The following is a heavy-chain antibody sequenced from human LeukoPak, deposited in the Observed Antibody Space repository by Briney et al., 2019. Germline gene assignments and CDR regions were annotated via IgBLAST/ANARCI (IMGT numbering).Heavy chain of an antibody. Sequence: GGSLRLSCAASGVTVGNNYMNWVRQAPGKGLEWVSLIYSGGSTHYADSVKGRFTISKDNSKNTLYLQMNSLRVDDTAVYYCARDPPAVAANTYGWGQGTLVTVSS. V-gene: IGHV3-66*01. CDR3: ARDPPAVAANTYG. D-gene: IGHD6-6*01. CDR1: GVTVGNNY. CDR2: IYSGGST. J-gene: IGHJ4*02.